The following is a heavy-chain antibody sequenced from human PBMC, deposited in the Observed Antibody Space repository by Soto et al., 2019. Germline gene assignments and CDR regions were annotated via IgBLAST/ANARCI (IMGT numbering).Heavy chain of an antibody. J-gene: IGHJ4*02. V-gene: IGHV1-18*01. CDR3: AREPNYFDY. Sequence: QVQLVQSGAEVKKPGASVKVSCKASGYTFTRYGISWVRQAPGQVLEWMGWISAHNGNKKYAQKLQGRVTMTTATSTSTAYRELRSLRSDDTAVYYWAREPNYFDYWGQGTLVTVSS. CDR1: GYTFTRYG. CDR2: ISAHNGNK.